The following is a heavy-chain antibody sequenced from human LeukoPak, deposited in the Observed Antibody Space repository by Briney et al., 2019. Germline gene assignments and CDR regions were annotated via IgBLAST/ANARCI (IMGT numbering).Heavy chain of an antibody. V-gene: IGHV3-7*01. CDR2: IKQDESEK. CDR3: ARDSHYDRSGYYSY. Sequence: GGSLRLSCATSGFTFTIYWMSWVRQAPGKGLEWVANIKQDESEKYYVDSVKGRFTISRDNAKNSLYLQMNSLRAEDTAVYYCARDSHYDRSGYYSYWGQGTLVTVSS. D-gene: IGHD3-22*01. CDR1: GFTFTIYW. J-gene: IGHJ4*02.